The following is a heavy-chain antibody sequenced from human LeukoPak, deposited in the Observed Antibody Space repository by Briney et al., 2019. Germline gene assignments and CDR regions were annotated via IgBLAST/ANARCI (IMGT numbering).Heavy chain of an antibody. Sequence: EASVKVSCKASGYTFTGYYMHWVRQAPGQGLEWMGWINPNSGGTNYAQKFQGRVTMTRDTSISTAYMELSRLRSDDTAVYYCTRVHRLPMDAFDIWGQGTMVTVSS. CDR3: TRVHRLPMDAFDI. CDR2: INPNSGGT. J-gene: IGHJ3*02. CDR1: GYTFTGYY. V-gene: IGHV1-2*02.